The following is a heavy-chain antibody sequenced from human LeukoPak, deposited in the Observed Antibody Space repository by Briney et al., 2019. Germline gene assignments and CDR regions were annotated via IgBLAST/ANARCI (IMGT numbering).Heavy chain of an antibody. CDR1: GFTFSSYE. J-gene: IGHJ3*02. D-gene: IGHD1-1*01. V-gene: IGHV3-48*03. CDR3: ARAAPGPDAFDI. CDR2: ISSSGSTI. Sequence: GGSLRLSCAASGFTFSSYEMNWVRQAPGKGLEWVSYISSSGSTIYYADSVKGRFTISRDNAKNSLYLQMNSLRAEDTAVYYCARAAPGPDAFDIWGQGTMVTVSS.